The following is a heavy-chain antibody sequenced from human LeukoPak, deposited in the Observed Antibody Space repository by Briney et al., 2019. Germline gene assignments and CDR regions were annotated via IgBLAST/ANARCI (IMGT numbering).Heavy chain of an antibody. CDR1: GFSLSTSGVG. CDR3: AHREETDYYGSGSFFDY. CDR2: IYWDDDK. V-gene: IGHV2-5*02. D-gene: IGHD3-10*01. Sequence: SGPTLVTTTQTLTLTCTFSGFSLSTSGVGVGWIRQPPGKALEWLALIYWDDDKRYSPSLKSRLTITKDTSKNQVVLTMTNMDPVDTATYYCAHREETDYYGSGSFFDYWGQGTLVTVSS. J-gene: IGHJ4*02.